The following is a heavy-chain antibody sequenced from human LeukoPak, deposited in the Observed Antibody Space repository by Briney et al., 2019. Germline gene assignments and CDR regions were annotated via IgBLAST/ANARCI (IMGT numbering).Heavy chain of an antibody. Sequence: SETLSPTCTVSGGSISSYHWSWIRQPAGKGLEWIGRIYTSGSTNYNPSLKNRLTMSVDTSKNQFSLKLSSVTAADTAVYYCARDSHPVPFDYWGPGTLVTVSS. CDR2: IYTSGST. V-gene: IGHV4-4*07. J-gene: IGHJ4*02. CDR3: ARDSHPVPFDY. CDR1: GGSISSYH.